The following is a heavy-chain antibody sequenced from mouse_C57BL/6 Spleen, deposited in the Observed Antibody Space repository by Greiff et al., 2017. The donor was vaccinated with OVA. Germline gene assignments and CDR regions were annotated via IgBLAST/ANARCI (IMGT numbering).Heavy chain of an antibody. V-gene: IGHV5-4*01. J-gene: IGHJ3*01. CDR2: ISDGGSYT. D-gene: IGHD1-1*01. Sequence: EVKVEESGGGLVKPGGSLKLSCAASGFTFSSYAMSWVRQTPEKRLEWVATISDGGSYTYYPDNVKGRFTISRDNAKNNLYLQMSHLKSEDTAMYYCAREPYYYGSSPWFAYWGQGTLVTVSA. CDR1: GFTFSSYA. CDR3: AREPYYYGSSPWFAY.